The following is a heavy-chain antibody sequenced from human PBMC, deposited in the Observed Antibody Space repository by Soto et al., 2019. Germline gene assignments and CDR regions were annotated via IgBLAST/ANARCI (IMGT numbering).Heavy chain of an antibody. V-gene: IGHV4-31*03. CDR1: GGSISSGGYY. J-gene: IGHJ4*02. CDR3: ARGSVVSATLFDY. D-gene: IGHD2-15*01. Sequence: QVQLQESGPGLVKPSQTLSLTCTVSGGSISSGGYYWSWIRQHPGKGLEWIGYIYYSGSTYYNPSLKSRVTISVDTSKNQFSLKLSSVTAADTALYYCARGSVVSATLFDYLGQGTLVTVSS. CDR2: IYYSGST.